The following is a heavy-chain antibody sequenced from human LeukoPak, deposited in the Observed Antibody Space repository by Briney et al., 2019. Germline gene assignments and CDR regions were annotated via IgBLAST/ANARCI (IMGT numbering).Heavy chain of an antibody. CDR2: IYSGGST. V-gene: IGHV3-66*01. J-gene: IGHJ5*02. Sequence: PGGSLRLSCAASGFTVSSNYMSWVRQAPGKGLEWVSVIYSGGSTYYADSAKGRFTISRDNSKNTLYLQMNSLRAEDTAVYYCAKGVGATRYNWFDPWGQGTLVTVSS. CDR1: GFTVSSNY. CDR3: AKGVGATRYNWFDP. D-gene: IGHD1-26*01.